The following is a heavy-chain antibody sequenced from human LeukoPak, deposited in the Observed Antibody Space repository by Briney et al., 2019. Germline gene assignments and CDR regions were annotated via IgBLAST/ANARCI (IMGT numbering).Heavy chain of an antibody. CDR2: ISSSSSSM. Sequence: GGSLKLPCAASGFTFSSYSMNWVRQAPGKGLEWVSSISSSSSSMYYADSVKGRFTISRDNAKNSLYLQMNNLRAEDTAVYYCARLTRTYCGGDCSLDYWGQGTLVTVSS. V-gene: IGHV3-21*01. J-gene: IGHJ4*02. D-gene: IGHD2-21*02. CDR3: ARLTRTYCGGDCSLDY. CDR1: GFTFSSYS.